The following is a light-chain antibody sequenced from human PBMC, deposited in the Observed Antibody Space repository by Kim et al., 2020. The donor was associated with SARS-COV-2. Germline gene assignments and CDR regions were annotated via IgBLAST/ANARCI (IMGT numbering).Light chain of an antibody. CDR3: SSYTSSATFV. CDR2: DVS. J-gene: IGLJ2*01. Sequence: GQSITSSCTGTSSDVGGYNYVSWYQQHPGKAPKLMIYDVSKRPSGVSNRFSGSKSGNTASLTISGLQAEDEADYYCSSYTSSATFVFGGGTQLTVL. V-gene: IGLV2-14*04. CDR1: SSDVGGYNY.